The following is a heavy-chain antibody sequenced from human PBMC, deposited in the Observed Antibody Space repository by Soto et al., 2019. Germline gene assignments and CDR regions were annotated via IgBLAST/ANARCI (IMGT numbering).Heavy chain of an antibody. CDR2: VYYRGRS. D-gene: IGHD4-17*01. CDR1: GGSVTNSSYY. J-gene: IGHJ4*02. V-gene: IGHV4-39*01. CDR3: VSQRTTVPTQAYFDY. Sequence: SETLSLTCTVSGGSVTNSSYYWGCMRQSPGKGLEWIGSVYYRGRSYSKSSVKSRVTISVDTSKNRFSLSLNSVTASDTAAYFCVSQRTTVPTQAYFDYWGPGALVTVSS.